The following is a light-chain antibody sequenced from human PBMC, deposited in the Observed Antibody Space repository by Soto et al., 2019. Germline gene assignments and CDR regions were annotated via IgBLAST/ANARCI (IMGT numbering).Light chain of an antibody. CDR1: SSDVGGYNY. Sequence: QSVLTQPAPVSGSPGQSITLSCTGTSSDVGGYNYVSWYQQHPGKAPKLMIYDVSNRPSGVSNRFSGSKSGNTASLTISGLQAEDEADYYCSSYTSSSAYVFGTGTQLTVL. J-gene: IGLJ1*01. CDR3: SSYTSSSAYV. V-gene: IGLV2-14*01. CDR2: DVS.